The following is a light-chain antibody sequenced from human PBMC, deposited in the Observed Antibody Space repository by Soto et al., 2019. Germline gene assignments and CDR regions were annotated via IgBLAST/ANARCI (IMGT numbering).Light chain of an antibody. CDR1: QSIAYY. CDR3: QQSSNSPMYT. J-gene: IGKJ2*01. V-gene: IGKV1-39*01. CDR2: AAS. Sequence: DIQMTRSPSSLSASVGDRVTITCRASQSIAYYVNWFQQKPGKAPKLLIYAASSLQSGVPSRFXGSGAGTDFTLTISSLQPEDFATYYCQQSSNSPMYTFGQGT.